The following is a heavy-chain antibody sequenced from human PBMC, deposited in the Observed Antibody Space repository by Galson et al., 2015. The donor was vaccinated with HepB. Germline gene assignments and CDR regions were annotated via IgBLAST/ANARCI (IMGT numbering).Heavy chain of an antibody. CDR3: AKGLSPVGATYDAFDI. V-gene: IGHV3-23*01. CDR2: ISGSGGST. Sequence: SLRLSCAASGFTFSSYAMSWVRQAPGKGLEWVSAISGSGGSTYYADSVKGRFTISRDNSKNTLYLQMNSLRAEDTAVYYCAKGLSPVGATYDAFDIWGQGTMVTVSS. J-gene: IGHJ3*02. CDR1: GFTFSSYA. D-gene: IGHD1-26*01.